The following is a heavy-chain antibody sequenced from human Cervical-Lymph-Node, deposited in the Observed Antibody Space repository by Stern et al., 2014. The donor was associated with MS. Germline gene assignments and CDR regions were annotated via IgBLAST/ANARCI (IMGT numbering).Heavy chain of an antibody. J-gene: IGHJ4*02. V-gene: IGHV3-33*01. Sequence: VQLEESGGGVVQPGTSLRLSCAASGFTFSSYGMHWVRQAPGQGLEWVPLAWYDGSTAYYTNSVKGRFSISRDNSKNTLSLQMNSLTAEDTAVYYCARGHIPYAYNYLFDYWGQGTLVTVSS. CDR3: ARGHIPYAYNYLFDY. CDR1: GFTFSSYG. CDR2: AWYDGSTA. D-gene: IGHD5-24*01.